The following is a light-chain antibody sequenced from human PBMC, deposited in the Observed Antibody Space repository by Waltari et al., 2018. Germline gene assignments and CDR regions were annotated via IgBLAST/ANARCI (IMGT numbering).Light chain of an antibody. CDR2: VNSDGSY. CDR3: ETGGFGIWK. V-gene: IGLV4-69*01. Sequence: ASLGASVKLTCTLSSGHRNYAIAWLRRQPEQGPRYLMKVNSDGSYIKGDGIPDRFSGSSSRADRYLTISSLQSEDEADYYCETGGFGIWKFGGGTRLTVL. J-gene: IGLJ2*01. CDR1: SGHRNYA.